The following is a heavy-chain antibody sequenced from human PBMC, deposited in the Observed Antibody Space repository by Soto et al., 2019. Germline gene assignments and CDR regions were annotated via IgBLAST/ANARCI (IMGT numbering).Heavy chain of an antibody. D-gene: IGHD2-2*01. CDR3: ARGHLAVVPVASWYFYMDV. V-gene: IGHV1-3*01. J-gene: IGHJ6*03. Sequence: QVQLVQSGAEVEKPGASVKVSCKASGYTFTNYAVHWVRQAAGQRLEWMGWINAGNGNTRYSQKFQGRVTITRDTSARTAYMELSSLRSEDTAVYYCARGHLAVVPVASWYFYMDVWGKGTTVTVSS. CDR2: INAGNGNT. CDR1: GYTFTNYA.